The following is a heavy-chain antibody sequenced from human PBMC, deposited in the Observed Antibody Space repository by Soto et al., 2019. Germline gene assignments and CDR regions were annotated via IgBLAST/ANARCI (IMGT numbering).Heavy chain of an antibody. V-gene: IGHV5-10-1*03. CDR3: ARHGRNSFYSSSWMSWFDP. Sequence: EVQLVQSGAEVKKPGESLRISCKGSGYSFTSYWISWVRQMPGKGLEWMGRIAPSDSYTNYSPSFQGHVTISADKSISTAYLQWSSLKASDTALYYCARHGRNSFYSSSWMSWFDPWGQGTLVTVSS. D-gene: IGHD6-13*01. J-gene: IGHJ5*02. CDR1: GYSFTSYW. CDR2: IAPSDSYT.